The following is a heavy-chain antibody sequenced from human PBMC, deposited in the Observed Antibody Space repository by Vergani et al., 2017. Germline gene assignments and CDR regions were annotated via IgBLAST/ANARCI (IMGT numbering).Heavy chain of an antibody. J-gene: IGHJ3*02. D-gene: IGHD2-21*01. CDR1: GGSFNTYY. V-gene: IGHV4-59*12. CDR3: ARVESNCGGDCYPSVAFDI. Sequence: QVQLEESGPGLVKPSETLSLTCTVSGGSFNTYYWSWIRQSPGKGLEWIGYIYSTGSTNYNPSLNSRVTMSVDTSKNQFSLKLSSVTAADTAVYYCARVESNCGGDCYPSVAFDIWGQGTMVTVSS. CDR2: IYSTGST.